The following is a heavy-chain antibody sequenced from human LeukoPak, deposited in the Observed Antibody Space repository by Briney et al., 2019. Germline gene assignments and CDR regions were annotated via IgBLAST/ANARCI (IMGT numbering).Heavy chain of an antibody. J-gene: IGHJ4*02. CDR2: IKSKTDGGTT. Sequence: GGPLRLSCAASGFTFSTAWMSWVRQAPGKGLDWVGRIKSKTDGGTTDYAAPVKGRFTISRDDSKNTLYLQMNSLKTEDTAVYYCTTLSLGIAAPDYWGQGTLVTVSS. CDR3: TTLSLGIAAPDY. V-gene: IGHV3-15*01. CDR1: GFTFSTAW. D-gene: IGHD6-13*01.